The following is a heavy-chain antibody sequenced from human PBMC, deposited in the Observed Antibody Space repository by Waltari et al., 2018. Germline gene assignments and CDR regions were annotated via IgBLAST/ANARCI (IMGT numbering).Heavy chain of an antibody. Sequence: QVQLQESGPGLVKPSQTMSLTCTVSGGSISSGSYYWSWIRQPAGKGLEWIGRIYTSGSTNYNPSLKSRVTISVDTSKNQFSLKLSSVTAADTAVYYCARFGHGGAIFDYWGQGTMVTVSS. CDR3: ARFGHGGAIFDY. CDR1: GGSISSGSYY. CDR2: IYTSGST. J-gene: IGHJ4*02. D-gene: IGHD3-16*01. V-gene: IGHV4-61*02.